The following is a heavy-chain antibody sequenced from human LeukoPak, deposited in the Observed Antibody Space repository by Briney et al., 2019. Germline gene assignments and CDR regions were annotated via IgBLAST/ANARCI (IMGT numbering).Heavy chain of an antibody. CDR2: ISSSGSTI. Sequence: GGSLRLSCAASGFTFNSYEMNWVRQAPGKGLEWVSYISSSGSTIYYADSVKGRFTISRDNAKNSLYLQMNSLRAEDTAVYYCARGVRTYYYGSGSYSWGQFDYWGQGTLVTVSS. CDR1: GFTFNSYE. CDR3: ARGVRTYYYGSGSYSWGQFDY. D-gene: IGHD3-10*01. J-gene: IGHJ4*02. V-gene: IGHV3-48*03.